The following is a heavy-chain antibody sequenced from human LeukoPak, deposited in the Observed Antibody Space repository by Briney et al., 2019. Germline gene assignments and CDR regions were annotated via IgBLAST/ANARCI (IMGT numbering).Heavy chain of an antibody. CDR3: ARDRIRLRDY. J-gene: IGHJ4*02. Sequence: GESLKISCAASGFTFSDYYMSWIRQAPVKGLEWVSYISSSGSTIYYADSVKGRFTISRDNAKNSLYLQMNSLRAEDTAVYCCARDRIRLRDYWGQGTLVTVSS. CDR2: ISSSGSTI. CDR1: GFTFSDYY. V-gene: IGHV3-11*04. D-gene: IGHD4-17*01.